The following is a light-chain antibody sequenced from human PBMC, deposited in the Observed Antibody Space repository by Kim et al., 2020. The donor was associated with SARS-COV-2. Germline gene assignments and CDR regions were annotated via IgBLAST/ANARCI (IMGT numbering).Light chain of an antibody. CDR3: AAWDDSLSGLV. Sequence: GQRVTISCSGSSSNIGSNFVYWYQQLPGTAPELLIYKNNQRPSGVPDRFSGSKSGTSASLAISGLRSDDESDYYCAAWDDSLSGLVFGGGTQLTVL. CDR1: SSNIGSNF. CDR2: KNN. V-gene: IGLV1-47*01. J-gene: IGLJ2*01.